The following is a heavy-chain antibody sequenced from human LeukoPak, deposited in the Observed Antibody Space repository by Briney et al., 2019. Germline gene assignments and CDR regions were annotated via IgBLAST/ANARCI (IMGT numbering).Heavy chain of an antibody. J-gene: IGHJ6*03. Sequence: SETLSLTCTVSGGSISSSSYYWGWIRQPPGKGLEWIGSIYYSGSTYYNPSLKSRVTISVDTSKNQFSLKLSSVTAADTAVYYCARHRGGSGSYYKYYYYYYMDVWGKGTTVTISS. V-gene: IGHV4-39*01. CDR3: ARHRGGSGSYYKYYYYYYMDV. CDR1: GGSISSSSYY. D-gene: IGHD3-10*01. CDR2: IYYSGST.